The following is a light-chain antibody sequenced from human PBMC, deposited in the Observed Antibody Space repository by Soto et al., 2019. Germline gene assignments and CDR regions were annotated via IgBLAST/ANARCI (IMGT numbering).Light chain of an antibody. Sequence: EIVLTQSPGTLSLSPGKRDTLSCRASQSVSSTYLAWYQQKPGQAPRLLISGASSRATGIPDRFSGSGSGTDFALTISRLEPEDFAVYYCQHYGSSPPITFGQGTRLEIK. CDR3: QHYGSSPPIT. J-gene: IGKJ5*01. CDR2: GAS. V-gene: IGKV3-20*01. CDR1: QSVSSTY.